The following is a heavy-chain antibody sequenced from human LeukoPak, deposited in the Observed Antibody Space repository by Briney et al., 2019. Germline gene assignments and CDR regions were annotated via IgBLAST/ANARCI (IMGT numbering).Heavy chain of an antibody. CDR2: FDPEDGET. V-gene: IGHV1-24*01. Sequence: ASVKVSCKVSGYTLTELSMHWVRQAPGKGLEWVGGFDPEDGETIYAQKFQGRVTMTEDTSTDTAYMELSSLRSEDTAVYYCATGVWSGGYSYGPFDYWGQGTLVTVSS. J-gene: IGHJ4*02. D-gene: IGHD5-18*01. CDR1: GYTLTELS. CDR3: ATGVWSGGYSYGPFDY.